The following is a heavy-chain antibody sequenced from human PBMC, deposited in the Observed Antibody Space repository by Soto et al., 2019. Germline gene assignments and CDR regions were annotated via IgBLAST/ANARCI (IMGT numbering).Heavy chain of an antibody. CDR2: VYFTGTT. V-gene: IGHV4-61*01. CDR3: ARYCNNSDCRHFYYFDY. CDR1: GGSVSNGMYY. D-gene: IGHD2-8*01. Sequence: SETLSLTCTVSGGSVSNGMYYWSWIRQPPGKGLEWIGNVYFTGTTIYNPSIKSRVTMSVDTYKDQFILKLTSVTAADTAVYYCARYCNNSDCRHFYYFDYWGLGTLVTVSS. J-gene: IGHJ4*02.